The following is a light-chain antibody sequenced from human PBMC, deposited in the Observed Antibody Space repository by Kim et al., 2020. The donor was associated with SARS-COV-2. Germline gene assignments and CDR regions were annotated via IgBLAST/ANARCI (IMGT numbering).Light chain of an antibody. CDR2: GAS. CDR3: QQYNSWPPLT. CDR1: PSVSIN. Sequence: PGERATLSCRASPSVSINLAWYQQKPGQAPRLLIYGASTRATGIPARFSGSGSGTEFTLTISSLQSEDFAVYYCQQYNSWPPLTFGGGTKVDIK. J-gene: IGKJ4*01. V-gene: IGKV3-15*01.